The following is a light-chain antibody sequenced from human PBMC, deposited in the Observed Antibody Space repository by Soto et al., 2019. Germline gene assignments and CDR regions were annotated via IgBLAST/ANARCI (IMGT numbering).Light chain of an antibody. Sequence: QSVLTQPASVSGSPGQSITISCTVTSSDVGGNNYVSWYQQHPGKAPKLMIYEVSNGPSGVSNRFSGSKSGNTASLTISGLQAEDEADYYCSSYTSSSTYVFGTGTKVTVL. J-gene: IGLJ1*01. CDR2: EVS. CDR3: SSYTSSSTYV. CDR1: SSDVGGNNY. V-gene: IGLV2-14*01.